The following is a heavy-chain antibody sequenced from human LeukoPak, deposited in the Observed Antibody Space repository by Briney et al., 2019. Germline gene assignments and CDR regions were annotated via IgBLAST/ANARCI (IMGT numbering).Heavy chain of an antibody. V-gene: IGHV3-30*02. D-gene: IGHD6-19*01. CDR2: IRYDGTNK. J-gene: IGHJ3*02. CDR1: GFTFSRYG. Sequence: GGSLILSCVAPGFTFSRYGMAWVRQAPGKGLERVSFIRYDGTNKYYAGSVKGRFTSSRDNSKNTLYLQMNRLRAEDTAVYYCAKTTSGWFVDAFDIWGKGTMVTVSS. CDR3: AKTTSGWFVDAFDI.